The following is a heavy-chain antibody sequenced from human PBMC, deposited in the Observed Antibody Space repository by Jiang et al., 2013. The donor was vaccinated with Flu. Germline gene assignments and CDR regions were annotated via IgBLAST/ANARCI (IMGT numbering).Heavy chain of an antibody. J-gene: IGHJ3*02. CDR1: GGSISSGGYY. CDR2: IYYSGST. D-gene: IGHD2-15*01. Sequence: KPSQTLSLTCTVSGGSISSGGYYWSWIRQHPGKGLEWIGYIYYSGSTNYNPSLKSRVTISVDTSKNQFSLKLSSVTAADTAVYYCARDLYSFAANNIWGQGTMVTVSS. V-gene: IGHV4-61*08. CDR3: ARDLYSFAANNI.